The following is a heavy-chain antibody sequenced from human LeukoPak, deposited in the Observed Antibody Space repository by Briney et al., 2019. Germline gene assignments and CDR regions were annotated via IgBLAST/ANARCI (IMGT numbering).Heavy chain of an antibody. V-gene: IGHV4-34*01. D-gene: IGHD4-17*01. Sequence: SETLSLTCAVYGRSFSCYYWSWIRQPPGKGLEWIGEINHSGRTNYNPSLKSRVTISVDTSKNQFSLNLNSVTAADTAVYYCARVAEPTVIGYWGQGTLVTVSS. CDR1: GRSFSCYY. J-gene: IGHJ4*02. CDR2: INHSGRT. CDR3: ARVAEPTVIGY.